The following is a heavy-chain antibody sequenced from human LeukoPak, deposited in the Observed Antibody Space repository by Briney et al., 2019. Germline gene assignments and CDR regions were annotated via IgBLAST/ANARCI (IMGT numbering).Heavy chain of an antibody. D-gene: IGHD3-10*01. CDR1: GFTFSSYE. CDR3: ARDHYYGSGSFDY. Sequence: GGSLRLSCAASGFTFSSYEMNWVRQAPGKGLEWISYISSSNTIYYADSVKGRFTISRDNANNSQYLQMNSLRAEDTAVYYCARDHYYGSGSFDYWGQGTLVTVSS. CDR2: ISSSNTI. V-gene: IGHV3-48*03. J-gene: IGHJ4*02.